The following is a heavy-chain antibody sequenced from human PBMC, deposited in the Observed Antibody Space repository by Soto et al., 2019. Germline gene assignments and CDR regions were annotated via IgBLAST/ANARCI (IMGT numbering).Heavy chain of an antibody. Sequence: EVQLVESGGGLVQPGRSLRLSCAASGFTFTSYEFNWVRQAPGKGLEWISYIGTSGTNIYYADSVKGRFTVSRDNAKNSLYLQMNSLRAEDTAVYYCARDRFDWGSSSRGFDYWGQGTLVTVSS. D-gene: IGHD6-13*01. CDR1: GFTFTSYE. CDR2: IGTSGTNI. V-gene: IGHV3-48*03. CDR3: ARDRFDWGSSSRGFDY. J-gene: IGHJ4*02.